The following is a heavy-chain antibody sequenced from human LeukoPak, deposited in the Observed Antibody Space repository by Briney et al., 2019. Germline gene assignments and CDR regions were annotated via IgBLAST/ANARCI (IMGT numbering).Heavy chain of an antibody. CDR3: TRDLEGATGNYFDY. CDR1: GFTFGDYA. J-gene: IGHJ4*02. D-gene: IGHD1-26*01. CDR2: IRSKAYGGTT. V-gene: IGHV3-49*03. Sequence: PGGSLRLSCTASGFTFGDYAMSWFRQAPGKGLEWVGFIRSKAYGGTTEYAASVKGRFTISRDDSKSIAYLQMISLKTEDTAVYYCTRDLEGATGNYFDYWGQGTLVTVSS.